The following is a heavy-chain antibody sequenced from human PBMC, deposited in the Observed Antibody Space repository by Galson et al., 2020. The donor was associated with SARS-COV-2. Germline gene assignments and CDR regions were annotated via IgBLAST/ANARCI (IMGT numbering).Heavy chain of an antibody. Sequence: GGSLRLSCAASGFTFSSYAMSWVRQAPGKGLEWVSSISGSGASTYYADSVNGRFTISRDNSKNTLYLQMNSLRAEDTAIYYCAKMEGIAVAATPNWGQGTLVTVSS. J-gene: IGHJ4*02. CDR1: GFTFSSYA. CDR3: AKMEGIAVAATPN. CDR2: ISGSGAST. V-gene: IGHV3-23*01. D-gene: IGHD6-19*01.